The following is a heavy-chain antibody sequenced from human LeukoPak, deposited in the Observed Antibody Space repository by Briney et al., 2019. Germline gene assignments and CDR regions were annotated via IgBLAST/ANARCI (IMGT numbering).Heavy chain of an antibody. CDR2: IWSDGSDK. J-gene: IGHJ1*01. CDR1: GFTFSHYG. D-gene: IGHD4-11*01. CDR3: AKDAQRGFDYSNSLQN. Sequence: GSLRLSCAASGFTFSHYGMHWVRQTPGPGLEWVAVIWSDGSDKYYAKSVKGRFTISRDNSKNSLFLQMNSLRAEDTAVYYCAKDAQRGFDYSNSLQNWGQGILVTVSS. V-gene: IGHV3-33*06.